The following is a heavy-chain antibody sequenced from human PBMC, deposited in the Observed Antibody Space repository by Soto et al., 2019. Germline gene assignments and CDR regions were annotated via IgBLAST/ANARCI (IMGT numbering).Heavy chain of an antibody. CDR1: GFIFSDYY. J-gene: IGHJ4*02. CDR3: ARRKRSFDY. CDR2: ISSSGSTT. Sequence: QVQLEESGGLVKPGGSLRLSCAASGFIFSDYYMSWIRQAPGKGLEWVSYISSSGSTTYYADSVKGRFTISRDNAKNSLYLQMNSLRAEDTAVYYCARRKRSFDYWGQGTLVTVSS. D-gene: IGHD4-17*01. V-gene: IGHV3-11*01.